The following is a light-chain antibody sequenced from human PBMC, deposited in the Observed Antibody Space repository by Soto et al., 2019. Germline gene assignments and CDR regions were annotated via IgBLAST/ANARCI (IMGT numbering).Light chain of an antibody. Sequence: QSALTQPASVSGSPGQSITISCTGTSSDVGGYKYVSWYQQHPDKAPKLTIFEVSNRASGISSRFSGSKSGNTASLTISGLHAEDEADYYCASYTSSSTSVIFGRGTKLTAL. J-gene: IGLJ2*01. CDR2: EVS. CDR3: ASYTSSSTSVI. CDR1: SSDVGGYKY. V-gene: IGLV2-14*01.